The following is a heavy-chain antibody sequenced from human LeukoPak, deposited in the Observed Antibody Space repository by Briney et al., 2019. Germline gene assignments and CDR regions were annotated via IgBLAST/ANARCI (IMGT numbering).Heavy chain of an antibody. CDR3: AKLSHIAAAGAYSYHALDV. CDR1: GGSINNNH. D-gene: IGHD6-25*01. Sequence: SETLSLTCTVSGGSINNNHWTWIRKPPGKGLEWIGFVSSSGYTEYNPSLNSRLTISTDTSNNRFSLRLGSVTAADTAVYYCAKLSHIAAAGAYSYHALDVWGQGTTVTVSS. V-gene: IGHV4-59*13. CDR2: VSSSGYT. J-gene: IGHJ6*02.